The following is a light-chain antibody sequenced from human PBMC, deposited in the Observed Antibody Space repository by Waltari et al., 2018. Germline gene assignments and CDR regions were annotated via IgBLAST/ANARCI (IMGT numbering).Light chain of an antibody. CDR2: AAA. CDR1: QSVSDS. CDR3: QQRSNWPIS. J-gene: IGKJ5*01. Sequence: EIVLTQPPATLSLAPGEGATLSCRASQSVSDSLAGYQQKPGPAPRLLLSAAANRATGIPARFSGSGSGTDCTLTISSLEPEDFAFYYCQQRSNWPISFGQGTRLEIK. V-gene: IGKV3-11*01.